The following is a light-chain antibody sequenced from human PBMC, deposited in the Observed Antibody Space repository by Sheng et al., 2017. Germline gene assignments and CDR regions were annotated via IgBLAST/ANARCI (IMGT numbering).Light chain of an antibody. V-gene: IGKV1-5*03. Sequence: DIQMTQSPSTLSASVGDRVTITCRASQSISNWLAWYQQKPGKAPKLLIYKASTLEGGVPSRFSGSGSGTEFALTISSLQPDDFATYYCQQYSTYSHSFGQGTQAGDQT. CDR2: KAS. CDR1: QSISNW. J-gene: IGKJ2*03. CDR3: QQYSTYSHS.